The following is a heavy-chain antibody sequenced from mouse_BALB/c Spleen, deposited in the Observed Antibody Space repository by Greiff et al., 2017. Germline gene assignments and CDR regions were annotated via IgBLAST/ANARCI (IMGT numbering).Heavy chain of an antibody. J-gene: IGHJ4*01. V-gene: IGHV5-12-2*01. CDR2: ISNGGGST. CDR3: ARLGGNYVDYAMDY. CDR1: GFTFSSYT. D-gene: IGHD2-1*01. Sequence: EVKLMESGGGLVQPGGSLKLSCAASGFTFSSYTMSWVRQTPEKRLEWVAYISNGGGSTYYPDTVKGRFTISRDNAKNTLYLQMSSLKSEDTAMYYCARLGGNYVDYAMDYWGQGTAVTVSS.